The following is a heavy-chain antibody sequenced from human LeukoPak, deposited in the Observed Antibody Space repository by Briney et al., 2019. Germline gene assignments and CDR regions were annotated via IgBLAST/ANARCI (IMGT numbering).Heavy chain of an antibody. CDR3: VRDRLGGAFDI. CDR1: GFTFATYD. CDR2: IHHASSPI. D-gene: IGHD3-16*01. V-gene: IGHV3-48*02. Sequence: GGSLRLSCAASGFTFATYDMNWARQAPGKGLEWLSFIHHASSPIYYADSVKGRFTVSRDNAENSLYLQMNSLREEDTAVYSCVRDRLGGAFDIWGQGTMVTVSS. J-gene: IGHJ3*02.